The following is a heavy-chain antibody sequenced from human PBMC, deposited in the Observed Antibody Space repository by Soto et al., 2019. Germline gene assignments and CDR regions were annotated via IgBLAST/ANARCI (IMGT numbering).Heavy chain of an antibody. D-gene: IGHD3-10*01. CDR1: GGSISSYY. CDR2: IYYSGST. Sequence: SETLSLTCTVSGGSISSYYWSWIRQPPGKGLEWIGYIYYSGSTNYNPSLKSRVTISVDTSKNQFSLKLSSVTAADTAVYYCARVPYYGSGSYPKYYYFYGMDVWGQGTTVTVSS. J-gene: IGHJ6*02. V-gene: IGHV4-59*01. CDR3: ARVPYYGSGSYPKYYYFYGMDV.